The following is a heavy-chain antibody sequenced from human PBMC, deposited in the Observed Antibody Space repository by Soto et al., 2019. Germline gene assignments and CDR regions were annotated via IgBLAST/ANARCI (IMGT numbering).Heavy chain of an antibody. Sequence: PVGFRRLADGACGFKFSNYAMSWVRQAPGKWLEWVSLISATGGGTYYAASVKGRFTISRDNSNNTLYLQVHSLTADDTEVYYCANGRRAGGNSACYFGLWGQSAQVTVSS. V-gene: IGHV3-23*01. CDR1: GFKFSNYA. D-gene: IGHD2-21*02. CDR2: ISATGGGT. CDR3: ANGRRAGGNSACYFGL. J-gene: IGHJ1*01.